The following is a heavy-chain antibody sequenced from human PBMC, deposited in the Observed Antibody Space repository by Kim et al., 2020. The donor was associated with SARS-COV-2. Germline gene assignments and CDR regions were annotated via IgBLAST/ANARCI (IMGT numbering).Heavy chain of an antibody. D-gene: IGHD3-3*01. Sequence: ASVKVSCKASGYTFTSYGISWVRQAPGQGLEWMGWISAYNGNTNYAQKLQGRVTMTTDTSTSTAYMELRSLRSDDTAVYYCARDSAPYYDFWSGYYGRGDWFDPWGQGTLVTVSS. CDR2: ISAYNGNT. J-gene: IGHJ5*02. CDR3: ARDSAPYYDFWSGYYGRGDWFDP. V-gene: IGHV1-18*04. CDR1: GYTFTSYG.